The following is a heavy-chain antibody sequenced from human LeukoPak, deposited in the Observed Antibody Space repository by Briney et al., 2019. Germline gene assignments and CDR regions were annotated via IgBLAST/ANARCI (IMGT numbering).Heavy chain of an antibody. D-gene: IGHD2-15*01. CDR1: GFSFSSSA. CDR2: TSSDGSHT. J-gene: IGHJ4*02. Sequence: GGSLRLSCVASGFSFSSSAMSWVRQAPGKGLEWVSATSSDGSHTFYADSVKGRFTISRDNSKNTLYLQMNSLRAEDTAVYYCARVELEGYVTDWGQGTLVTVSS. V-gene: IGHV3-23*01. CDR3: ARVELEGYVTD.